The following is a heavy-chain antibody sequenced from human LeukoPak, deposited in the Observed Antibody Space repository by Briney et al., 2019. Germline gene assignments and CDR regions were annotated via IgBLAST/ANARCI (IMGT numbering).Heavy chain of an antibody. Sequence: TGGSLRLSCAASGFTFSNYAIHCVRQAPGKGLEWVAVISYDGSNKYYADSVKGRFAISRDNSKNTLFLQMNNLRAEDTAVYYCARVDWEGSGSYYFDYWGQGTLVTVSS. CDR1: GFTFSNYA. CDR2: ISYDGSNK. V-gene: IGHV3-30*09. D-gene: IGHD1-26*01. CDR3: ARVDWEGSGSYYFDY. J-gene: IGHJ4*02.